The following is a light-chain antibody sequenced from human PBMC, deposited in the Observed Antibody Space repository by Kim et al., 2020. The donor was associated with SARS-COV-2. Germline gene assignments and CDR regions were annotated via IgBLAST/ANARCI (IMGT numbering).Light chain of an antibody. CDR3: SSYGGNNNLL. Sequence: QSALTQPPSASGSPGQSVTISYTGASSDIGNYNFVSWYQQQHPGEAPKVIIYEVNRRPSGVPDRFSGSKSGNTASLTVSGLQPEDEADYYCSSYGGNNNLLFGGGTQLTVL. V-gene: IGLV2-8*01. CDR1: SSDIGNYNF. CDR2: EVN. J-gene: IGLJ2*01.